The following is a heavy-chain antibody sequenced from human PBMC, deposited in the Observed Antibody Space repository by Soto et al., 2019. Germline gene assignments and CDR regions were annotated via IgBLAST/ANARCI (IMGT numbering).Heavy chain of an antibody. Sequence: PGESLKISCKASGYKFTTFWLNWVRQTPGKGLEWLGRIDPTDSFTNYSPPFEGHVTISVDRSISTAYLQWNSLQASDTAIYYCARTESGGRRDAFDVWGQGKTVTVSS. D-gene: IGHD2-15*01. CDR2: IDPTDSFT. J-gene: IGHJ3*01. CDR3: ARTESGGRRDAFDV. CDR1: GYKFTTFW. V-gene: IGHV5-10-1*01.